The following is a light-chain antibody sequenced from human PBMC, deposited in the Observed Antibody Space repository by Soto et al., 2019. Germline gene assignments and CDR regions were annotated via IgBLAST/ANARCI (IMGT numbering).Light chain of an antibody. J-gene: IGKJ4*01. Sequence: IVLAQSPATLSLSPGERATISCRASHSVANNYLAWYQQKPGQAPRLIIYDASTRATGIPARFSGSQSGTEFTLTISSLLSEDFAVYSCQQYNNWPLTFGGGTKVDIK. CDR3: QQYNNWPLT. CDR1: HSVANN. CDR2: DAS. V-gene: IGKV3D-15*01.